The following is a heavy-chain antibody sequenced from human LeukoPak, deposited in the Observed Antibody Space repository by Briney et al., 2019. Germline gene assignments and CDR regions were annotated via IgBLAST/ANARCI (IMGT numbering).Heavy chain of an antibody. V-gene: IGHV1-46*01. CDR2: INPSGGST. CDR3: AREGGAAYYYDSSPGLDY. Sequence: ASVKVSCKASGYTFTCYHMHWVRQAPGQGLEWMGIINPSGGSTSYAQKFQGRVTMTRDTSTSTVYMELSSLRSEDTAVYYCAREGGAAYYYDSSPGLDYWGQGTLVTVSS. D-gene: IGHD3-22*01. CDR1: GYTFTCYH. J-gene: IGHJ4*02.